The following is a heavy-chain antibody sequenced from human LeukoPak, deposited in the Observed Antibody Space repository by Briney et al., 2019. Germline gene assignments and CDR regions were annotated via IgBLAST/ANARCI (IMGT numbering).Heavy chain of an antibody. J-gene: IGHJ5*02. CDR3: AREAAARHGGWFDP. CDR2: IYTSGST. Sequence: PSVTLSLTCAVSGGSISSYYWSWIRQPAGKGLEWIGRIYTSGSTNYNPSLKSRVTMSVDTSKNQFSLKLSSVTAADMAVYYCAREAAARHGGWFDPWGQGTLVTVSS. V-gene: IGHV4-4*07. CDR1: GGSISSYY. D-gene: IGHD6-13*01.